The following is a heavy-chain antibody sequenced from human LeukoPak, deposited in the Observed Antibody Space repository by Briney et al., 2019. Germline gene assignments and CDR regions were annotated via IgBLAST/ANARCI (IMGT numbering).Heavy chain of an antibody. CDR1: GYTFTSYY. J-gene: IGHJ6*02. Sequence: GASVKVSCKASGYTFTSYYMHWVRQAPGQGLERMGIINPSGGSTSYAQKFQGRVTMTRDTSTSTVYMELSSLKSEDTAVYYCARDTALVTAPVYYGMDVWGQGTTVTVSS. CDR2: INPSGGST. D-gene: IGHD5-18*01. V-gene: IGHV1-46*01. CDR3: ARDTALVTAPVYYGMDV.